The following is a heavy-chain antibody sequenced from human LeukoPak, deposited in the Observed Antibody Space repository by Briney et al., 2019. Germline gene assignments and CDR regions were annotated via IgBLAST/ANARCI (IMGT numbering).Heavy chain of an antibody. Sequence: GASVKVSCKASGYTFTNYYMHWVRQAPGQGLEWMGIINPSGGDTNYAQKLQGRVTMTTDTSTSTAYMELRSLRSDDTAVYYCARVYRYYYGSGSSFGYMDVWGKGTTVTVSS. CDR2: INPSGGDT. V-gene: IGHV1-46*01. D-gene: IGHD3-10*01. CDR3: ARVYRYYYGSGSSFGYMDV. J-gene: IGHJ6*03. CDR1: GYTFTNYY.